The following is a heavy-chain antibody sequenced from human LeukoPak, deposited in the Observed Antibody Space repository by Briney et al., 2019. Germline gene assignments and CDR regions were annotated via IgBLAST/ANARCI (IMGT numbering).Heavy chain of an antibody. V-gene: IGHV3-15*07. CDR2: IKRKTDGGTT. CDR3: MRPLDY. CDR1: GFTFNNAW. J-gene: IGHJ4*02. Sequence: PGGSLRLSCAASGFTFNNAWMNWVCQAPGKGLEWVGRIKRKTDGGTTDNAAPVKGRFTISRDDSKNTLYLQMNSLKTEDTAVYYCMRPLDYWGQGTLVTVSS.